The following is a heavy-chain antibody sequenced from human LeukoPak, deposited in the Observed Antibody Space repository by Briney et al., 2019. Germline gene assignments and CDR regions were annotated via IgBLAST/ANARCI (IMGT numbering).Heavy chain of an antibody. CDR1: GGSISSGSYY. D-gene: IGHD2-2*02. CDR2: IYTSGST. CDR3: ARVYCSSTSCYTGLGYNWFDP. V-gene: IGHV4-61*02. J-gene: IGHJ5*02. Sequence: SQTLSLTCTVSGGSISSGSYYWSWIRQPAGKGLEWIGRIYTSGSTNYNPSLKSRVTISVDTSKNQFSLKLSSVTAADTAVCYFARVYCSSTSCYTGLGYNWFDPWGQGTLVTVSS.